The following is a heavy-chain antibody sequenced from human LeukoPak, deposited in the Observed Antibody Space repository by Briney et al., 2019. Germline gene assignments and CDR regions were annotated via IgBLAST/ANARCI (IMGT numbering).Heavy chain of an antibody. Sequence: SETLSLTCAVYGGSFSGYYWSWIRQPPGKGLEWIGEINHSGSTNYNPSLKSRVTILVDTSKNQFSLKLSSVTAADTAVYYCARGGHYDFWSGYHSSYYFDYWGQGTLVTVSS. V-gene: IGHV4-34*01. CDR2: INHSGST. D-gene: IGHD3-3*01. CDR3: ARGGHYDFWSGYHSSYYFDY. CDR1: GGSFSGYY. J-gene: IGHJ4*02.